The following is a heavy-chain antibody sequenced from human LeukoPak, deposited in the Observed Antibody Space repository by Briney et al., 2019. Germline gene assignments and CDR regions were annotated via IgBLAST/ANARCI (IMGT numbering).Heavy chain of an antibody. CDR3: ARDRAEY. CDR1: GFTFSSYA. Sequence: GRSLRLSCAASGFTFSSYAMHWVRQAPGKGLEWVAVISYDGSNKYYADSVKGRFTISRENSKNTLYLQMNSLRAEDTAVYYCARDRAEYWGQGTLVTVSS. D-gene: IGHD5-24*01. V-gene: IGHV3-30*01. CDR2: ISYDGSNK. J-gene: IGHJ4*02.